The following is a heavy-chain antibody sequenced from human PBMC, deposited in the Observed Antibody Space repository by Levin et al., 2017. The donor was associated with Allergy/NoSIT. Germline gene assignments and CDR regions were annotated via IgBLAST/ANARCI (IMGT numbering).Heavy chain of an antibody. CDR2: ISGSGGGT. J-gene: IGHJ4*02. CDR3: AKDGPYSYGFGGYYFDY. D-gene: IGHD5-18*01. V-gene: IGHV3-23*01. CDR1: GFTFSSYA. Sequence: GGSLRLSCAASGFTFSSYAMSWVRQAPGKGLEWVSAISGSGGGTYYADSVKGRFTISRDHSKNTLYLQMNSLRAEDTAVYYCAKDGPYSYGFGGYYFDYWGQGTLVTVSS.